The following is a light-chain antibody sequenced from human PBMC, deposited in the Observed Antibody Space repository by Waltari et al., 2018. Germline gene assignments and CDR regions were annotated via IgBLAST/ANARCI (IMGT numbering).Light chain of an antibody. J-gene: IGLJ3*02. CDR3: CSYAGSRWV. CDR2: DVR. V-gene: IGLV2-11*01. Sequence: QSALTQPRSVSGSPGQSVTISCTGTSSDVGGYKYVSWYQQHPGKAPKLMSFDVRKRPSGVPDRFSGSKSGSTASLTISGLQAEDEADYYCCSYAGSRWVFGGGTKLTVL. CDR1: SSDVGGYKY.